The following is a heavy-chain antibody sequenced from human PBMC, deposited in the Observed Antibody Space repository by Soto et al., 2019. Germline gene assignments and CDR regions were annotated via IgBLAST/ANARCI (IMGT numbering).Heavy chain of an antibody. J-gene: IGHJ4*02. V-gene: IGHV4-4*02. CDR2: IYHTGTT. CDR3: ARSPRSISAGGIDY. D-gene: IGHD6-13*01. CDR1: DGSISSSNL. Sequence: SETLALTCAVSDGSISSSNLWTWVRQPPGKGLEWIGEIYHTGTTNYNPSLKSRVTISVDKSKNHFSLKLNSVTAADTAVYYCARSPRSISAGGIDYWGQG.